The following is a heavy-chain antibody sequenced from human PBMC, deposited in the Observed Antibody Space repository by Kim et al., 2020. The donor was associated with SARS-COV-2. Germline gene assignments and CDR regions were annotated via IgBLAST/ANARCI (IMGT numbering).Heavy chain of an antibody. V-gene: IGHV3-72*01. CDR1: GFTFSDHY. CDR2: TRNKANSYTT. D-gene: IGHD2-15*01. Sequence: GGSLRLSCAASGFTFSDHYMDWVRQAPGKGLEWVGRTRNKANSYTTEYAASVKGRFTISRDDSKNSLYLQMNSLKTEDTAVYYCARVGDCSGGSCYSYYYYYVMDVWGQGTTVTVSS. J-gene: IGHJ6*02. CDR3: ARVGDCSGGSCYSYYYYYVMDV.